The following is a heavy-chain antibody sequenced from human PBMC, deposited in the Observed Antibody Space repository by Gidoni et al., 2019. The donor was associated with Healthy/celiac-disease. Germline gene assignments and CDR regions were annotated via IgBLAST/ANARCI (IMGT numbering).Heavy chain of an antibody. CDR1: GFTFRSYS. V-gene: IGHV3-21*01. Sequence: EVQLVESGGGLVKPGGSLRLSCAASGFTFRSYSMNWVRQAPGKGLEWVSSISSSSSYIYYADSVKGRFTISRDNAKNSLYLQMNSLRAEDTAVYYCARDLGGLLWFGESEAFDIWGQGTMVTVSS. CDR2: ISSSSSYI. CDR3: ARDLGGLLWFGESEAFDI. D-gene: IGHD3-10*01. J-gene: IGHJ3*02.